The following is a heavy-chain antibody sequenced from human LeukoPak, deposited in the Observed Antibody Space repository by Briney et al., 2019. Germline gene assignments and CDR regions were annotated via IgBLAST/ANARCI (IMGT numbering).Heavy chain of an antibody. CDR1: GGSISSGGYY. Sequence: PSETLSLTCSVSGGSISSGGYYWGWIRQPPGKGLEWIGSIYYSGSTYYNPSLKSRVTISVDTSKNQFSLKLSSVTAADTAVYYCARSRHYDYVWGSYRHRYFDYWGQGTLVTVSS. V-gene: IGHV4-39*07. D-gene: IGHD3-16*02. CDR3: ARSRHYDYVWGSYRHRYFDY. J-gene: IGHJ4*02. CDR2: IYYSGST.